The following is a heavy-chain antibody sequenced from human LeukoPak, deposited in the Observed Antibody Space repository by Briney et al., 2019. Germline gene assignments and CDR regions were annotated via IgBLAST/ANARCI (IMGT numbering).Heavy chain of an antibody. CDR2: INSDGSSR. Sequence: GGSLRLSCAASGFTFSSYWMHWVRQAPGKGLVWVSRINSDGSSRFYADSVKGRFTISRDNAKNTLYLQMNSLRAEDTAVYYCARVGCYGDYVSRDYYYYYMDVWGKGTTVTVSS. J-gene: IGHJ6*03. CDR1: GFTFSSYW. D-gene: IGHD4-17*01. V-gene: IGHV3-74*01. CDR3: ARVGCYGDYVSRDYYYYYMDV.